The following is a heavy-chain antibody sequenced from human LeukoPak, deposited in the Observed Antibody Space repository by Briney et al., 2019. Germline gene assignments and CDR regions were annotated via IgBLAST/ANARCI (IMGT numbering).Heavy chain of an antibody. J-gene: IGHJ6*02. CDR1: GGAISHYY. Sequence: SETLSLTFTVSGGAISHYYWSWIRQPPGKGLEWIGYIYYSGTTNYNPSLKSRVTISVDTSKNQFSLKLNSVTAADTAVYYCAREDPQTKVPEGMDVWGQGTTVTVSS. D-gene: IGHD4/OR15-4a*01. CDR3: AREDPQTKVPEGMDV. CDR2: IYYSGTT. V-gene: IGHV4-59*01.